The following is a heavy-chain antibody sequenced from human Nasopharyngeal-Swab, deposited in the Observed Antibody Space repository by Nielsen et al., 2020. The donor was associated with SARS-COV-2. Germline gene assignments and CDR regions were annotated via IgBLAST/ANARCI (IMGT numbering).Heavy chain of an antibody. Sequence: GESLKISCAASGFTVSSNYMSWVRQAPGKGLEWVSVIYSGGSTYYADSVKGRFTISRDNSKNTLYLQMNSLRAEDTAVYYCAKTRPAFGVVINYYYYYGMDVWGQGTTVTVSS. CDR1: GFTVSSNY. CDR2: IYSGGST. CDR3: AKTRPAFGVVINYYYYYGMDV. J-gene: IGHJ6*02. D-gene: IGHD3-3*01. V-gene: IGHV3-53*05.